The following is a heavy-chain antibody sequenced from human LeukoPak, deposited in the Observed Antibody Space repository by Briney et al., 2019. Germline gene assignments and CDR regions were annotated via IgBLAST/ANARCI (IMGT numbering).Heavy chain of an antibody. V-gene: IGHV1-2*02. Sequence: ASVKISCKASGYTFTGYYMHWVRQAPGQGLEWMGWINPNSGGTNYAQKFQGRVTMTRDTSISTAYMELSRLRSDDTAVYYCARVQGYCSNTSCYPDTNFDYWGQGTLVTVSS. CDR1: GYTFTGYY. D-gene: IGHD2-2*01. CDR3: ARVQGYCSNTSCYPDTNFDY. CDR2: INPNSGGT. J-gene: IGHJ4*02.